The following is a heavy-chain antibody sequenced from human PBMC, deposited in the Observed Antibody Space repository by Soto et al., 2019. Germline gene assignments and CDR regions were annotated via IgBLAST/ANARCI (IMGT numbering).Heavy chain of an antibody. J-gene: IGHJ6*02. Sequence: QVQLQESGPGLVKASETLSLTCTVSGGSVSSGSYYWTWIRQPPGKGLEWIGYMSYSGTTNYNPTLKTRVTISVDTSKNQFSLKLSSVTAADTALYYCATCVGELSKRMDGWGQGTTVTVSS. D-gene: IGHD3-16*02. CDR3: ATCVGELSKRMDG. CDR1: GGSVSSGSYY. CDR2: MSYSGTT. V-gene: IGHV4-61*01.